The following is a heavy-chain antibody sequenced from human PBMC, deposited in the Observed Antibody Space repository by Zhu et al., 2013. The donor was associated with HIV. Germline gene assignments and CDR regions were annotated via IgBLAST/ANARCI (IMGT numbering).Heavy chain of an antibody. CDR3: ARERSRSTTHVRSIAVAGTVDH. Sequence: QVHLVQSGAEVKKPGASVKVSCKTSGYTFTSYGISWVRQAPGQGLEWMGWISAYSGDTNYAQKFQGRVTMTTDTYASTVYMELMSLTSDDTAVYYCARERSRSTTHVRSIAVAGTVDHWGQGTLVRVSS. D-gene: IGHD6-19*01. CDR1: GYTFTSYG. CDR2: ISAYSGDT. J-gene: IGHJ4*02. V-gene: IGHV1-18*01.